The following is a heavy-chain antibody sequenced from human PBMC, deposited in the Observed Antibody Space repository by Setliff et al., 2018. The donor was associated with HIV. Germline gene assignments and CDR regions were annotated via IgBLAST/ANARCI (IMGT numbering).Heavy chain of an antibody. D-gene: IGHD3-10*01. CDR2: IGGMNGST. CDR1: GFTFSSYA. CDR3: AKSLGVSGSATYYTDPSSY. Sequence: PGGSLRLSCTAFGFTFSSYAMVWVRQPPGKGLEWVSTIGGMNGSTYYADCVKGRFTVSRDNSKNTAYLQMNSLRAEDTALYYCAKSLGVSGSATYYTDPSSYWGQGTLVTVSS. J-gene: IGHJ4*02. V-gene: IGHV3-23*01.